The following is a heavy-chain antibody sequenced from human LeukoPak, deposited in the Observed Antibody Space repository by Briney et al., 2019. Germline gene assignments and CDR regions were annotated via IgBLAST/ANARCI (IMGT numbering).Heavy chain of an antibody. Sequence: GGSLRLSCEASGFTFSSYSMTWVRQAPGKGLEWVASISSMSGRYIYYADSVKGRFTISRDNSKNTLYLQMNSLRAEDTAVYYCAKDYFRSGYYDILTGYWGQGTLVTVSS. CDR3: AKDYFRSGYYDILTGY. V-gene: IGHV3-21*01. CDR2: ISSMSGRYI. J-gene: IGHJ4*02. D-gene: IGHD3-9*01. CDR1: GFTFSSYS.